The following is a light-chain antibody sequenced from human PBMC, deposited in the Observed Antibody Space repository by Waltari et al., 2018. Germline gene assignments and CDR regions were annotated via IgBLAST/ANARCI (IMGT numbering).Light chain of an antibody. V-gene: IGLV1-44*01. CDR3: ASWDDSLNALL. CDR1: SSNIVTNT. J-gene: IGLJ2*01. CDR2: STN. Sequence: QSVLTQPPSASGTPGQRVTISCSGSSSNIVTNTVIWYQQPPGTTPQLLIYSTNQWPSGVPDRFSGSKSGTSASLAISELQSEDEADYYCASWDDSLNALLFGGGTKLTVL.